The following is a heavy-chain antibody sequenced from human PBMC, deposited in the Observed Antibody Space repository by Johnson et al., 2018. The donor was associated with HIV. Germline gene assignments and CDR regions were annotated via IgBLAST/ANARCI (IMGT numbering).Heavy chain of an antibody. CDR2: ISYDGSNK. J-gene: IGHJ3*02. CDR1: GFTFSSYA. D-gene: IGHD6-19*01. CDR3: VRPFQWLDAFDI. Sequence: QVQLVESGGGVVQPGKSLRLSCAASGFTFSSYAMHWVRQAPGKGLEWVAVISYDGSNKYYADSVKGRFTISRDNSKNTLYLQMNSLRADDTAVYYCVRPFQWLDAFDIWGQGTMVTVSS. V-gene: IGHV3-30*04.